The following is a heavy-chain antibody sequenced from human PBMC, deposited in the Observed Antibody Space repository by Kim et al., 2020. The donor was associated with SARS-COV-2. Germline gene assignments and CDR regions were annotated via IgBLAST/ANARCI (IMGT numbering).Heavy chain of an antibody. Sequence: GGSLRLSCAASGFTFSSYAMHWVRQAPGKGLEWVAVIWYDGSNKYYADSVKGRFTISRDNSKNTLYLQMNSLRAEDTAVYYCSKDLFSSYCTNGVCYTFDIWGQGTMVTVSS. D-gene: IGHD2-8*01. CDR2: IWYDGSNK. V-gene: IGHV3-33*06. J-gene: IGHJ3*02. CDR1: GFTFSSYA. CDR3: SKDLFSSYCTNGVCYTFDI.